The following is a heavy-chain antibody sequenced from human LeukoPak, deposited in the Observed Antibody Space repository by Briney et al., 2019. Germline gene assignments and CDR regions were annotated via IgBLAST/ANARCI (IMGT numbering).Heavy chain of an antibody. CDR3: AREGYYDTSGYSQIKYYYSAMDV. CDR2: INTYNGNT. V-gene: IGHV1-18*01. CDR1: GYTFTSYG. J-gene: IGHJ6*02. Sequence: ASVKVSCKASGYTFTSYGISWVRQAPGQGLEWMGWINTYNGNTKYAQKFQGRVTMTTDTSTSTAYMELRRLTSDDTAVYYCAREGYYDTSGYSQIKYYYSAMDVWGQGTTVTVSS. D-gene: IGHD3-22*01.